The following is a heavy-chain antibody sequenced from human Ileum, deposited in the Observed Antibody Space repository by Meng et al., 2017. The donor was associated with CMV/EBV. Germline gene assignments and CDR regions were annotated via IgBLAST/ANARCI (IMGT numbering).Heavy chain of an antibody. Sequence: ASVKVSCKASGYTFTGYYIRWVRQAPGQGLEWMGWINPDTGATNYAQKFQGRITMTRDTSISTAYMELSRLTSDDTAVYYCVRDLSYTSGFGYWGQGPLVTVS. V-gene: IGHV1-2*02. CDR3: VRDLSYTSGFGY. CDR2: INPDTGAT. J-gene: IGHJ4*02. CDR1: GYTFTGYY. D-gene: IGHD3-22*01.